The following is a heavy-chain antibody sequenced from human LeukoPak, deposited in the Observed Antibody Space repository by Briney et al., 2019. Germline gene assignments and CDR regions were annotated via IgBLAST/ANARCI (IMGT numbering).Heavy chain of an antibody. J-gene: IGHJ4*02. CDR2: ISSSGGTI. CDR3: ARSGQHLFDF. Sequence: PGGSLRLSCAASGFTFSSSEMNWVRQAPGKGLEWVSYISSSGGTISYADSVKGRFTFSRDNAKNSLYLQVNSLRAEDTAIYYCARSGQHLFDFWGQGTLVTVSS. V-gene: IGHV3-48*03. CDR1: GFTFSSSE. D-gene: IGHD6-13*01.